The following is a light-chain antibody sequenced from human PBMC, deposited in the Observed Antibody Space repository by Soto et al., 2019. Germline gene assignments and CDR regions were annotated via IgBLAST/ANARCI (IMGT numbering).Light chain of an antibody. CDR1: SSDVGSYNL. Sequence: QSALTQPASVSGSPGQSITISCTGTSSDVGSYNLVSWYQQHPGKAPKLMIYEVSKRPSGVSNRCSGSKSGNTASLTISGLQAEDEADYYCCSYAGSSTLVFGGGTKLT. J-gene: IGLJ2*01. V-gene: IGLV2-23*02. CDR3: CSYAGSSTLV. CDR2: EVS.